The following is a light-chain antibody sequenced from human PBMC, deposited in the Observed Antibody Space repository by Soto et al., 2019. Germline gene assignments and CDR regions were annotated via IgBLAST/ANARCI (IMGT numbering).Light chain of an antibody. CDR3: QQSYSTTWT. Sequence: DIQMTQSPSSLSASVGDRVTITCRASQGISTYLIWYQQKPGKAPKLLIYAASSLQSGVPSRFSGSGSETDFPLTISSLQPEDFAPYSCQQSYSTTWTFGQGTKVEIK. CDR1: QGISTY. V-gene: IGKV1-39*01. J-gene: IGKJ1*01. CDR2: AAS.